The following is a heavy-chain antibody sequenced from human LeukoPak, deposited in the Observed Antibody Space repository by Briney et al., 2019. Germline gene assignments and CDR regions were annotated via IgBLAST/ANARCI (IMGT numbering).Heavy chain of an antibody. Sequence: PGGSLRLSCAASGFTFSSYWMHWVRQAPGKGLVWVSRINSDGSRTSYADSVKGRFTISRDNAKNTLYLQMNSLRAEDTAVYYCARGPILDAIAAAGTSWFDPWGQGTLVTVSS. CDR3: ARGPILDAIAAAGTSWFDP. CDR1: GFTFSSYW. D-gene: IGHD6-13*01. J-gene: IGHJ5*02. CDR2: INSDGSRT. V-gene: IGHV3-74*01.